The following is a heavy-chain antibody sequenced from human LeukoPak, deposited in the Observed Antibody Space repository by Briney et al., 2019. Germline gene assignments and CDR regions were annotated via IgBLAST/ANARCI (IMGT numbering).Heavy chain of an antibody. D-gene: IGHD3-22*01. Sequence: RGSLRLSCTASGFTFSNYWMTWVRQAPGKGLEWVANMKPDGSAKYYVDSVKGRFTISRDNAKNSLYLQMNGLRGEDTAVYYCARVVDSSNWYFDSWGQGTLVTVSS. V-gene: IGHV3-7*01. CDR2: MKPDGSAK. CDR1: GFTFSNYW. CDR3: ARVVDSSNWYFDS. J-gene: IGHJ4*02.